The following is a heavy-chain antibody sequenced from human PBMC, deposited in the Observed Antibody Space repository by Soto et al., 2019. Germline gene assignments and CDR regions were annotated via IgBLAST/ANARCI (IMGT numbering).Heavy chain of an antibody. D-gene: IGHD3-3*01. Sequence: QVQLVQSGAEVKKPGASVKVSCKASGYTFVSYGITWVRQAPGQGLEWMGMISVYNGNTNYAQKFQGRVTMTTATSTSKAYMELRGLRSDDTAVYYCARWGGFGVVYGMDVWGQGTTVTVYS. CDR1: GYTFVSYG. CDR3: ARWGGFGVVYGMDV. V-gene: IGHV1-18*04. J-gene: IGHJ6*02. CDR2: ISVYNGNT.